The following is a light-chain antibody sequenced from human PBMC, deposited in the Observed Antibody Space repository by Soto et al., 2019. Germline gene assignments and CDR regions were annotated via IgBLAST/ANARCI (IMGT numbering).Light chain of an antibody. Sequence: DIQMTQSPSTLSASVGDTVTITCRASQSISNWLAWYQQKPGQAPKLLIHKASTLESGVPSRFSGSGSGTEFTITISSLQPDDFATYYCQQDDRFPYTFGQGTKLEIK. CDR1: QSISNW. CDR3: QQDDRFPYT. V-gene: IGKV1-5*03. J-gene: IGKJ2*01. CDR2: KAS.